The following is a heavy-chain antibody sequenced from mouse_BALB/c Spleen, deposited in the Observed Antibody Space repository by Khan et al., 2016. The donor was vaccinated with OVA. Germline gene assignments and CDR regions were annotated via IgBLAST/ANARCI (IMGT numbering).Heavy chain of an antibody. J-gene: IGHJ3*01. CDR2: ISPGSGDT. D-gene: IGHD1-2*01. V-gene: IGHV1-77*01. Sequence: QMQLQQPGAELARPGASVKLSCKASGYTFTDYYINWVKLRTGQGLEWIGEISPGSGDTYYNERFKGKATLTADKSSSTAYMRLSSLTSEASAVYFCARRNYFGYTFAYWGQGTLVTVAA. CDR1: GYTFTDYY. CDR3: ARRNYFGYTFAY.